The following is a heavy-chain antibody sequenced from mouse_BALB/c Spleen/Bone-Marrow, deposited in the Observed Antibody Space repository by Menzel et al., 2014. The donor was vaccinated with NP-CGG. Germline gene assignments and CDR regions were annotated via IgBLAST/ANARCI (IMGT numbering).Heavy chain of an antibody. J-gene: IGHJ3*01. CDR1: GFTFSNYG. CDR2: ISGGGSYT. V-gene: IGHV5-9-2*01. Sequence: EVKLVGSGGGLVKSGGSLKLSCAASGFTFSNYGMSWVRQTPEKRLEWVATISGGGSYTFYSDSVKGRFTISRDNAKNNLYLQLSSLRSEDTALYYCARHAYYDQTEVSFVYWGQGTLVTVSA. CDR3: ARHAYYDQTEVSFVY. D-gene: IGHD2-4*01.